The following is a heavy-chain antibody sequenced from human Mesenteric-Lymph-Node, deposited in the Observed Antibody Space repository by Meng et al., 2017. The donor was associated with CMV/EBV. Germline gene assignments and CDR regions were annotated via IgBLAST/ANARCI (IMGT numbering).Heavy chain of an antibody. D-gene: IGHD6-13*01. V-gene: IGHV3-43*01. J-gene: IGHJ4*02. CDR3: AKTAEAAESDY. CDR2: ITWNGGRT. CDR1: GFTFDAYT. Sequence: SCAASGFTFDAYTMHWVRQAPGKGLEWVSLITWNGGRTSYVDSVKGRFTISRDNSKDSLYLQMDNVRTEDTALYYCAKTAEAAESDYWGQGTLVTVSS.